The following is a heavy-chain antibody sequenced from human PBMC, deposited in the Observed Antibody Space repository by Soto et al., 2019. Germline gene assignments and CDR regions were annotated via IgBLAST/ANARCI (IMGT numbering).Heavy chain of an antibody. V-gene: IGHV1-24*01. CDR2: FDPEDGET. Sequence: ASVKVSCKVSGYTLTELSMHWVLQAPGKGLEWMGGFDPEDGETIYAQKFQGRVTMTEDTSTDTAYMELSSLRSEDTAVYYCAKGSRNLYYDSSGYYSAFDIWGQGTMVTVSS. J-gene: IGHJ3*02. D-gene: IGHD3-22*01. CDR3: AKGSRNLYYDSSGYYSAFDI. CDR1: GYTLTELS.